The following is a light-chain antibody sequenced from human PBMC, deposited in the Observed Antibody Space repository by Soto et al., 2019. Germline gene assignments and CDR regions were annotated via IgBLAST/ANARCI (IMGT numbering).Light chain of an antibody. CDR1: QSVSSRY. Sequence: EIVLTQSPGTLSLSPGERATLSCRASQSVSSRYLGWYQQKPGQAPRLLIYGASSSAAGIPDRFSGSESGTDFTLTISRLEPEDFAVYYCQQYGSSLITFGRSTRLEIK. V-gene: IGKV3-20*01. J-gene: IGKJ5*01. CDR3: QQYGSSLIT. CDR2: GAS.